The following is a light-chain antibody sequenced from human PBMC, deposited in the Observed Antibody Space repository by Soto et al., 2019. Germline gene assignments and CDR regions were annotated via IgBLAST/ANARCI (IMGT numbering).Light chain of an antibody. CDR2: KAS. CDR3: QQYNSYFDT. CDR1: QSIGYW. Sequence: DIQMTQSPSTLSASVGDRVTLICRASQSIGYWLAWYQQKPGKAPKVLIHKASSLASGVPSRFSGSGSGTQFTLTISSLHPDDFATYYCQQYNSYFDTFGQGTKLEI. J-gene: IGKJ2*01. V-gene: IGKV1-5*03.